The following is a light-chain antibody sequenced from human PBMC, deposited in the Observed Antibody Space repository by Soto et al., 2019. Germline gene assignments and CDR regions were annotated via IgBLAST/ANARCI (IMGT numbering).Light chain of an antibody. Sequence: QTVVTQEPSFSVSPGRTVTLTCGLTSDSVSSSYFPSWYQQTPGQAPRTLIYNTNTRSSGVPDRFSGSILGNKAALTITGAHADDESDYYCVLYMGSGIWVFGGGTKLTVL. CDR3: VLYMGSGIWV. CDR1: SDSVSSSYF. V-gene: IGLV8-61*01. J-gene: IGLJ3*02. CDR2: NTN.